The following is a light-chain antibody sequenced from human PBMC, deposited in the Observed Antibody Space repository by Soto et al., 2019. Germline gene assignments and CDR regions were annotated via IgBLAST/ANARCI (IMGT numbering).Light chain of an antibody. CDR1: SCDVGGYNY. CDR3: SSYTTSDTLV. CDR2: EVS. Sequence: QSALTQPASVSGSPGQSITISCTGTSCDVGGYNYVSWFQQHPGKAPKLMIYEVSNRPSGVSNRFSGSKSGNTASLTISGLQAEDEADYFCSSYTTSDTLVFGGGTKLTVL. V-gene: IGLV2-14*01. J-gene: IGLJ2*01.